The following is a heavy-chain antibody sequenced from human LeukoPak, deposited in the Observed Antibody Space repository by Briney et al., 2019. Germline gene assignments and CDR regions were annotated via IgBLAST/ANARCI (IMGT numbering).Heavy chain of an antibody. Sequence: PGGSLRLSCAASGFTFSDYYMSWIRQAPGKGLEWVSYISSSGSTIYHADSVKGRFTISRDNAKNSLYLQMNSLRAEDTAVYYCARERGRRGYYDSSGYYMESSYWGQGTLVTVSS. CDR2: ISSSGSTI. CDR3: ARERGRRGYYDSSGYYMESSY. D-gene: IGHD3-22*01. J-gene: IGHJ4*02. V-gene: IGHV3-11*01. CDR1: GFTFSDYY.